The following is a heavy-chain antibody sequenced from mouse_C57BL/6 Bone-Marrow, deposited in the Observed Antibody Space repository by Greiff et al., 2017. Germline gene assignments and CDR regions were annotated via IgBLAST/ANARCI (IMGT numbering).Heavy chain of an antibody. J-gene: IGHJ3*01. CDR2: IDPEDGET. D-gene: IGHD1-1*01. Sequence: VQLQQSGAELVKPGASVKLSCTASGFNINAYYMHWVKQRTEQGLEWIGRIDPEDGETKYAPKFQGKATITADTSSNTAYLQLSSLTSEDTAVYYCARGSITTVGESSWFAYWGQGTLVTVAA. CDR1: GFNINAYY. CDR3: ARGSITTVGESSWFAY. V-gene: IGHV14-2*01.